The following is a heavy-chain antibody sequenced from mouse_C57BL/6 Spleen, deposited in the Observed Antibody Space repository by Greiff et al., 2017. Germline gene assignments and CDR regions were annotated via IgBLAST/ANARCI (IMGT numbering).Heavy chain of an antibody. CDR2: INPGSGGT. J-gene: IGHJ1*03. CDR3: ARSRVLDWYFDV. Sequence: QVQLQQSGAELVRPGTSVKVSCKASGYAFTNYLIEWVKQRPGQGLEWIGVINPGSGGTNYNEKFKGKATLTADKSSSTAYMQLSSLTSEDSAVYCCARSRVLDWYFDVWGTGTTVTVSS. CDR1: GYAFTNYL. V-gene: IGHV1-54*01.